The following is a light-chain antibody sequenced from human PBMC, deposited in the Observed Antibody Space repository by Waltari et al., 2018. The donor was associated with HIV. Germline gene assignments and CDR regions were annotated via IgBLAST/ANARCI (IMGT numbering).Light chain of an antibody. V-gene: IGKV4-1*01. CDR1: QSVLYSSNNKNY. Sequence: DIVMTQSPDSLAVSLGERATINCKSSQSVLYSSNNKNYLAWYQQKPGQPPKLLIYWASTRESGVPDRFSGSGSGTDFTLTISSLQAEDVAVYYCQPFYTSPLTFVGGTKVEIK. CDR2: WAS. J-gene: IGKJ4*01. CDR3: QPFYTSPLT.